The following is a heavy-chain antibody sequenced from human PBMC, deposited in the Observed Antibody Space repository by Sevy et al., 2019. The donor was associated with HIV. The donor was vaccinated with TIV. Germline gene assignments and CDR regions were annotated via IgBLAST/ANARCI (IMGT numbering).Heavy chain of an antibody. CDR2: IGAYNGNR. CDR1: GYTFTNYG. J-gene: IGHJ5*02. CDR3: ARGISVVPTTREWFDP. Sequence: ASVKVSCKASGYTFTNYGISWVRQAPGQGLEWMGWIGAYNGNRNSAQKFQDRVTMTTDTSTSTAYMELRSLRKDDTAVYFCARGISVVPTTREWFDPWAQGTLVTVS. V-gene: IGHV1-18*01. D-gene: IGHD5-12*01.